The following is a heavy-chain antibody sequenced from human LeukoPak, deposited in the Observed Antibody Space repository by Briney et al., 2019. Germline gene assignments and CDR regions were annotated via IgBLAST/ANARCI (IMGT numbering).Heavy chain of an antibody. J-gene: IGHJ5*02. CDR1: GFTFSSYS. CDR2: ISSSSSYI. V-gene: IGHV3-21*01. D-gene: IGHD2-2*01. CDR3: ARLSCSSTSCLFDP. Sequence: GGSLRLSCAASGFTFSSYSMNWVRQAPGKGLEWVSSISSSSSYIYYADSVKGRFTISRDNAKNSLYLQMDSLRADDTAVYYCARLSCSSTSCLFDPWGQGTLVTVSS.